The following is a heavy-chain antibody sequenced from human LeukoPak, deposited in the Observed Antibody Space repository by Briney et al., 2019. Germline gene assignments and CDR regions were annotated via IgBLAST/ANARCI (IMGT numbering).Heavy chain of an antibody. CDR3: AKDEAQYFQH. CDR2: IRNDDGSNK. Sequence: GGSLRLSCAASGFTFSNYGMHWVHQAPGKGLEWVAFIRNDDGSNKYYADSVKGRFTISRDSSKNTVHLQMNSLRVEDTAVYYCAKDEAQYFQHWGQGTLVTVSA. CDR1: GFTFSNYG. J-gene: IGHJ1*01. V-gene: IGHV3-30*02.